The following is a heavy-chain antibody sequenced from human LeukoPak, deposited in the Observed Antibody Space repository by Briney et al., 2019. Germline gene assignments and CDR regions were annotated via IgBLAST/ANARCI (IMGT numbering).Heavy chain of an antibody. CDR2: IKSKTDGGTT. D-gene: IGHD6-19*01. J-gene: IGHJ4*02. V-gene: IGHV3-15*07. CDR3: TTVLSSGWYGHHPNYPYDY. Sequence: PGGSLRLSCAASGFTFSNAWVNWVRQAPGKGLEWVGRIKSKTDGGTTDYAAPVKGRFTISRDDSKNTLYLQLNSLKTEDTAVYDCTTVLSSGWYGHHPNYPYDYWGQGTLVTVSS. CDR1: GFTFSNAW.